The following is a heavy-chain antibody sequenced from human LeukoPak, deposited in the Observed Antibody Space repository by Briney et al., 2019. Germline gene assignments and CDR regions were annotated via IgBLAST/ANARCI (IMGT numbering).Heavy chain of an antibody. CDR1: GGSISSYY. J-gene: IGHJ5*02. CDR2: IYTSGST. V-gene: IGHV4-4*07. D-gene: IGHD2-2*01. Sequence: PSETLSLTCTVSGGSISSYYWSWIRQPAGKGLEWIGRIYTSGSTNHNPSLKSRVTMSVDTSKNQFSLKLSSVTAADTAVYYCARESLVVPAAMGWFDPWGQGTLVTVSS. CDR3: ARESLVVPAAMGWFDP.